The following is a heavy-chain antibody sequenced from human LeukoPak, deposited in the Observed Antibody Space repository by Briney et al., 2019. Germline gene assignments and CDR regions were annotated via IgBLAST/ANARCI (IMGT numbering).Heavy chain of an antibody. J-gene: IGHJ6*03. CDR2: IYPGDSDT. V-gene: IGHV5-51*01. D-gene: IGHD6-6*01. CDR1: GYSFTSYW. Sequence: GESLKISCQGSGYSFTSYWIGWVRQMPGKGLEWMGIIYPGDSDTRYSPSFQGQVTISADKSISTAYLQWSSLKASDTAMYYCARRGSIAARPGDYYYYMDVWGKGTTVTVSS. CDR3: ARRGSIAARPGDYYYYMDV.